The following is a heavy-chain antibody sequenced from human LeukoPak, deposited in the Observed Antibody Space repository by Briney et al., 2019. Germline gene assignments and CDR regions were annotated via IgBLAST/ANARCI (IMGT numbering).Heavy chain of an antibody. CDR1: GGSISSSSYY. V-gene: IGHV4-39*07. Sequence: SETLSLTCTVSGGSISSSSYYWGWIRQPPGKGLEWIGSIYYSESTYYNPSLKSRVTISVDTSKNQFSLKLSSVTAADTAVYYCARVLGDFWSGYCIDYWGQGTLVTVSS. D-gene: IGHD3-3*01. CDR3: ARVLGDFWSGYCIDY. J-gene: IGHJ4*02. CDR2: IYYSEST.